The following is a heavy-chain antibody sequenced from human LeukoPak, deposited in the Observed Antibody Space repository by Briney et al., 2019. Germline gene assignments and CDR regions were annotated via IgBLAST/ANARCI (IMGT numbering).Heavy chain of an antibody. Sequence: SETLSLTCTVSGYSISSGYYWGWIRQPPGKGLEWIGSIYHSGSTYYNPSLKSRVTISVDTSKNQFSLKLSSVTAADTAVYYCARDSPYYYDSSGIDYWGQGTLVTVSS. CDR2: IYHSGST. CDR1: GYSISSGYY. V-gene: IGHV4-38-2*02. J-gene: IGHJ4*02. D-gene: IGHD3-22*01. CDR3: ARDSPYYYDSSGIDY.